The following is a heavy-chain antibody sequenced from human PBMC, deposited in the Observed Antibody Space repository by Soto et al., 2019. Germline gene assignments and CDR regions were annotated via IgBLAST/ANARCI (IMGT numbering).Heavy chain of an antibody. V-gene: IGHV4-34*01. J-gene: IGHJ4*02. CDR2: INHSGST. Sequence: QVQLQQWGAGLLKPSETLSLTCAVYGGSFSGYYWSWIRQPPGKGLEWIGEINHSGSTNYNPSLKSRVTISVDTSKNQFSLKLSSVTAADTAVYYCARRGRTTVTSECFDYWGQGTLVTVSS. D-gene: IGHD4-4*01. CDR1: GGSFSGYY. CDR3: ARRGRTTVTSECFDY.